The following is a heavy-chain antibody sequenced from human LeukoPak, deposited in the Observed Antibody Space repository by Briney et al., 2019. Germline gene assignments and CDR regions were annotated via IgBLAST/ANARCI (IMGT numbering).Heavy chain of an antibody. Sequence: GGSLRLSCAASGXTVSSSHMSWVRQAPGKGLEWVSIIYSDGNSIHADSVKGRFTTSRDNSKNTLYLQMNSLRVEDTAVYYCARAYSRESGYDFVLESWGQGTLVTVSS. CDR3: ARAYSRESGYDFVLES. J-gene: IGHJ4*02. CDR1: GXTVSSSH. D-gene: IGHD5-12*01. CDR2: IYSDGNS. V-gene: IGHV3-66*01.